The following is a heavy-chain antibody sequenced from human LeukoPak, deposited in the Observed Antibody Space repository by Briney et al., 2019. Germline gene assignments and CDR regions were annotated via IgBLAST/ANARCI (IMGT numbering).Heavy chain of an antibody. CDR2: IIPIFGTA. J-gene: IGHJ4*02. D-gene: IGHD1-26*01. Sequence: GASVKVSCKASGGTFSSYAISWVRQAPGQGLEWMGGIIPIFGTANYAQKFQGRVTITADESTSTVYMELSSLRSEDPAVYSCARVGGPLQISQMSAFDYWGQGTLVTVSS. CDR1: GGTFSSYA. CDR3: ARVGGPLQISQMSAFDY. V-gene: IGHV1-69*13.